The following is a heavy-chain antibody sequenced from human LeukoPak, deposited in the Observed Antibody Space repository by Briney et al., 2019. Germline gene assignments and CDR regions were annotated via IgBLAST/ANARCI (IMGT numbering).Heavy chain of an antibody. CDR2: IKQDGSEK. CDR1: GFTFSSYW. D-gene: IGHD3-3*01. Sequence: PGGSLRLSCAASGFTFSSYWMSWVRQAPGKGLEWVANIKQDGSEKYYVDSVKGRFTISRDNAKNSLYLQMNSLRAEDTAVYYCARTIFGVASYFDIWGQGTMVTVSS. J-gene: IGHJ3*02. CDR3: ARTIFGVASYFDI. V-gene: IGHV3-7*01.